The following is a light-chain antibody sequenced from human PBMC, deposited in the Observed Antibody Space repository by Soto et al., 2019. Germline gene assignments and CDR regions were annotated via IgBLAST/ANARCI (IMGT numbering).Light chain of an antibody. CDR1: QTVSSK. CDR3: QQYNNWPQA. V-gene: IGKV3-15*01. Sequence: EIVMTQSPATLSVSPGERVTISCRASQTVSSKLAWYQQKPGQAPRLLIYGASTIATGIPARFSGSGSGTEFTLTISSLQSEDFAVYYCQQYNNWPQAFGGGTKVDIK. J-gene: IGKJ4*01. CDR2: GAS.